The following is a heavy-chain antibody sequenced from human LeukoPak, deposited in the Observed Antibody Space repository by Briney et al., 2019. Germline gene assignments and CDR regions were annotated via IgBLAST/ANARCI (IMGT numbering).Heavy chain of an antibody. CDR2: IYYSGST. J-gene: IGHJ5*02. Sequence: SETLSLTCTVSDGSISSYYWSWIRQPPGKGLEWIGYIYYSGSTNYNPSLESRVTISVDTSKNQFSLKLSSVTAADTAVYYCARAAWFDPWGQGTLVTVSS. CDR1: DGSISSYY. V-gene: IGHV4-59*01. CDR3: ARAAWFDP. D-gene: IGHD6-25*01.